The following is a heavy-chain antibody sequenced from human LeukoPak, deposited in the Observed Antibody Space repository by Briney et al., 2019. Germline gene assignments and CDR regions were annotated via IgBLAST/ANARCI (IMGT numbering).Heavy chain of an antibody. J-gene: IGHJ6*02. CDR2: IYPADSDT. Sequence: GESLKFSCKASGSSFTNYWIGWVRQMPGKGLEWIGIIYPADSDTRYSPSFQGQVTISVDKSISTAYLPWSSLKASDTAMYYCARTYCSTISCFGLYYYYGVEVWGQGTTVSVSS. V-gene: IGHV5-51*01. CDR3: ARTYCSTISCFGLYYYYGVEV. D-gene: IGHD2-2*01. CDR1: GSSFTNYW.